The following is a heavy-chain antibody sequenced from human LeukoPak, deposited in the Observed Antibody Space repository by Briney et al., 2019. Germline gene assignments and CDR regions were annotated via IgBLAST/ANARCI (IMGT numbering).Heavy chain of an antibody. CDR3: ARGWFGELPLPDAFDI. Sequence: SETLSLTCTVSGGSISSYYWSWIRQPPGKGLEWIGYIYYSGSTYYNPSLKSRVTISVDTSKNQFSLKLSSVTAADTAVYYCARGWFGELPLPDAFDIWGQGTMVTVSS. D-gene: IGHD3-10*01. V-gene: IGHV4-59*12. CDR2: IYYSGST. J-gene: IGHJ3*02. CDR1: GGSISSYY.